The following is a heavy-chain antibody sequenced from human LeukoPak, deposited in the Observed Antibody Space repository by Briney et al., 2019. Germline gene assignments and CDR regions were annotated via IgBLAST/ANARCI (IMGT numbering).Heavy chain of an antibody. CDR2: IKSKIDDGTT. D-gene: IGHD6-13*01. Sequence: GGSLRLSCAASGFTFSSYEMNWVRQAPGKGLEWVGRIKSKIDDGTTDYAAPVKGRFTIPRDDSKNMVYLQMNSLKTEDTAVYYCTTKGGSIGAAVFQHWGQGTLVTVSS. CDR3: TTKGGSIGAAVFQH. V-gene: IGHV3-15*01. J-gene: IGHJ1*01. CDR1: GFTFSSYE.